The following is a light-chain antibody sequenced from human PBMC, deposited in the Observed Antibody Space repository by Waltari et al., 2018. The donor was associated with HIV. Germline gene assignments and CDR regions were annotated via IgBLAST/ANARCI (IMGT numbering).Light chain of an antibody. CDR3: QLWDGTGDLPGV. Sequence: SYVLTQPPSVSVAPGKTARITCGGNNIGSKGVHWYQQKPGQAPVLVIYYDSHRPSGIPERFSGSKSGNTATLTISRVEAGDEADYYCQLWDGTGDLPGVFGTGTQVTVL. CDR1: NIGSKG. CDR2: YDS. V-gene: IGLV3-21*04. J-gene: IGLJ1*01.